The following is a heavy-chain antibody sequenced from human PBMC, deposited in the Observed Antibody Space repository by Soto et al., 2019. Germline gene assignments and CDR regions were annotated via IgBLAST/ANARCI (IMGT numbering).Heavy chain of an antibody. V-gene: IGHV4-59*01. J-gene: IGHJ4*02. Sequence: SETLSLTCTVSGGSISSYYWSWIRQPPGKGLEWIGYIYYSGSTNYNPSLKSRVTISVDTSKNQFSLKLSSVTAADTAVYYCAREGDYYGSDYFDYWGQGTRVTVS. CDR1: GGSISSYY. CDR2: IYYSGST. D-gene: IGHD3-10*01. CDR3: AREGDYYGSDYFDY.